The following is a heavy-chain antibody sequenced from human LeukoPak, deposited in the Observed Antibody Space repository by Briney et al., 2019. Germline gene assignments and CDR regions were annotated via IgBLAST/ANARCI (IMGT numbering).Heavy chain of an antibody. Sequence: SVNVSYKPSGGTVSSYTISWAEQAPGQGLEGMGRVIPIHGIAHYAQKFQGRATITADKSTSTAYMELSSLRSEDTAVYYCARARGYYDSSGYGYWGQGTLVTVSS. J-gene: IGHJ4*02. CDR2: VIPIHGIA. CDR1: GGTVSSYT. V-gene: IGHV1-69*02. D-gene: IGHD3-22*01. CDR3: ARARGYYDSSGYGY.